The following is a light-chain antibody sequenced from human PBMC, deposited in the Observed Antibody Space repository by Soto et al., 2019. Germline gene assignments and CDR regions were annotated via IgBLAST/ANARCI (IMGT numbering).Light chain of an antibody. J-gene: IGKJ2*01. V-gene: IGKV3-20*01. CDR3: QQYGSSAYT. CDR1: QSVSSSY. CDR2: GAS. Sequence: EIVLTQSPGTLSLSPGERATVSCRASQSVSSSYLAWYQQKPGQAPRLVIDGASSRATGIPDRFSGSGSGTDFTLTISRLEPEDFAVYYCQQYGSSAYTFGQGTKLEIK.